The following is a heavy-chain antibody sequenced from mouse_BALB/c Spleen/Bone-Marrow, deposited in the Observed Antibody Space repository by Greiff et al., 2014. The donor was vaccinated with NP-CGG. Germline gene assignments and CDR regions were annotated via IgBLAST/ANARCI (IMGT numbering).Heavy chain of an antibody. CDR2: IWAGGST. J-gene: IGHJ4*01. CDR1: EFSLTSYG. V-gene: IGHV2-9*02. CDR3: ARDDPYGGYAMDY. Sequence: VMLVESGPGLVAPSQSLSITCTVSEFSLTSYGVHWVRQPPGKGLEWLGVIWAGGSTNYNSALMSRLSISKDNSKSQVFLKMNSLQTDDTAMYYCARDDPYGGYAMDYWGQGTSVTVSS. D-gene: IGHD1-1*01.